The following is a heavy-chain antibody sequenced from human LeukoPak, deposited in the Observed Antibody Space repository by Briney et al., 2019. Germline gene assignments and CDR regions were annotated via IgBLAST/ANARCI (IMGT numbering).Heavy chain of an antibody. CDR2: INHSGST. Sequence: PSETLSLTCAVYGGSFSGYYWSWIRQPPGKGLEWIGEINHSGSTNYNPSLKSRVTISVDTSKNQFSLKLSSVTAADTAVYYCARKIAAAAPFDYWGQGTLVTVSS. J-gene: IGHJ4*02. V-gene: IGHV4-34*01. CDR1: GGSFSGYY. CDR3: ARKIAAAAPFDY. D-gene: IGHD6-13*01.